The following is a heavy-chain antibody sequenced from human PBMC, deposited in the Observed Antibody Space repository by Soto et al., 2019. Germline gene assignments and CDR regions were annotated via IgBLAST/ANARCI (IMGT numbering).Heavy chain of an antibody. CDR1: GYTFTSYG. Sequence: AAVKVSCKASGYTFTSYGVNWVRQAPGQRLEWMGWINAGNGNAKYAQKFQDRVTITTDTSTSTAYMELSSLRSEDTAVYYCARLGIAVAGRDPDAFDIWGQGTMVT. CDR2: INAGNGNA. J-gene: IGHJ3*02. CDR3: ARLGIAVAGRDPDAFDI. D-gene: IGHD6-19*01. V-gene: IGHV1-3*01.